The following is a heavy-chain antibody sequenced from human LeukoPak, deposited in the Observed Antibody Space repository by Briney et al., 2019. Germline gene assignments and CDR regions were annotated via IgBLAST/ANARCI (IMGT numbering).Heavy chain of an antibody. D-gene: IGHD3-10*01. J-gene: IGHJ4*02. CDR1: GFTFSSYA. CDR3: ARGTIYYGSGNYFDY. V-gene: IGHV3-30*04. CDR2: ISYDGSNK. Sequence: GGSLRLSCAASGFTFSSYAMHWVRQAPGKGLEWVAVISYDGSNKYYADSVKGRFTIPRDNSKNTLYLQMNSLRAEDTAVYYCARGTIYYGSGNYFDYWGQGTLVTVSS.